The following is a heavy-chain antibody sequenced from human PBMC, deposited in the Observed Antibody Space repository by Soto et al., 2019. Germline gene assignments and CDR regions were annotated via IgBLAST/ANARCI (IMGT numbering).Heavy chain of an antibody. CDR2: VSARGGDT. D-gene: IGHD2-2*01. V-gene: IGHV3-23*01. CDR3: AKSSSRAHYYGMDV. J-gene: IGHJ6*02. Sequence: GGALRLPRAAVGGTVGAVAVDRISQNTGKGLDWVAGVSARGGDTSYANSVKGRFTISRDNTKDTLYLQMNSLRAEDTAVYYCAKSSSRAHYYGMDVWGQGPTLTVSS. CDR1: GGTVGAVA.